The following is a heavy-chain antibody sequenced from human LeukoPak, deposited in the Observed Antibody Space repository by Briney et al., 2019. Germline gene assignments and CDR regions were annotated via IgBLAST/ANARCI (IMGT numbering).Heavy chain of an antibody. D-gene: IGHD5-12*01. CDR1: GFTFSNYC. CDR2: TNQDGSEE. J-gene: IGHJ4*02. Sequence: GGSLRLSCAASGFTFSNYCMTWVRQAPGKGLEWVAHTNQDGSEEHYMDSVKARCTISRYNAKNSLSLQMNSLRAEDTAVYYCVRDGGVSGYDLLDYWGQGTLVTVSS. V-gene: IGHV3-7*01. CDR3: VRDGGVSGYDLLDY.